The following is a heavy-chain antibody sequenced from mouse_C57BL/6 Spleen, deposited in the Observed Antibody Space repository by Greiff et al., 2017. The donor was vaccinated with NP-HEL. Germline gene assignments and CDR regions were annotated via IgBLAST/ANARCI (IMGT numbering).Heavy chain of an antibody. J-gene: IGHJ2*01. Sequence: QVQLQQSGAELAKPGASVKLSCTASGYTFTSYWMHWVKQRPGQGLEWIGYINPSSGYTKYNQKFQDKATLPADKSSSTAYMQLSSLTYEDSAVYYCARGWDYPGYYWGQGATLTVST. V-gene: IGHV1-7*01. CDR3: ARGWDYPGYY. CDR2: INPSSGYT. D-gene: IGHD2-4*01. CDR1: GYTFTSYW.